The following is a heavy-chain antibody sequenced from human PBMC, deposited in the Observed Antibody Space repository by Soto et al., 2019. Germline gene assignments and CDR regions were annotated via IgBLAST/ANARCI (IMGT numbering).Heavy chain of an antibody. CDR1: GDSIRSYY. Sequence: PSETLSLACTVSGDSIRSYYWSWIRQPPGKGLEWITSINYSGYTSYNPSITSRVTLSVPTSTNPFSMKLNSVTAAGTAVYFCARCFSGDDPSRPAGQYYFDSWGQGTLVTVSS. V-gene: IGHV4-59*01. CDR2: INYSGYT. D-gene: IGHD1-26*01. CDR3: ARCFSGDDPSRPAGQYYFDS. J-gene: IGHJ4*02.